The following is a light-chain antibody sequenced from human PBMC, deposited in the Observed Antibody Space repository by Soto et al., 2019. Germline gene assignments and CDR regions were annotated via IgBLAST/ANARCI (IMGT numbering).Light chain of an antibody. Sequence: QSAPTQPPSASGSPGQSVTISCTGTSGDVGGYDYVSWYQQHPGKAPKLMIYEVTKRPLGVPDRFSGSKSGNTASLTVSGLQAEDEADYFGSSYAGSDNPYVFGTGTKVNVL. V-gene: IGLV2-8*01. CDR3: SSYAGSDNPYV. CDR2: EVT. J-gene: IGLJ1*01. CDR1: SGDVGGYDY.